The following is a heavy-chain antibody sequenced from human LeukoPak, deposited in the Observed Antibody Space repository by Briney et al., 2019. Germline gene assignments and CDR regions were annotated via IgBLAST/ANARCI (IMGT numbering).Heavy chain of an antibody. CDR3: ARIPTVTFFDY. D-gene: IGHD4-17*01. CDR2: IYFSGST. Sequence: PSETLSLTCPVSVGSLSSSSYYWGWIRQPPGKGSEWIGNIYFSGSTYYNPSLKSRGTISVDTSKNQFSLKLSSVTAADTAVYYCARIPTVTFFDYWGQGTLVTVSS. J-gene: IGHJ4*02. V-gene: IGHV4-39*07. CDR1: VGSLSSSSYY.